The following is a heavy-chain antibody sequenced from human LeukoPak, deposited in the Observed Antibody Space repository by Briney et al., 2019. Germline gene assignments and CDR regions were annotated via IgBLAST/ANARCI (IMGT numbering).Heavy chain of an antibody. CDR3: AREPGIAVAGTAGIDY. V-gene: IGHV3-7*01. J-gene: IGHJ4*02. CDR2: IKQDGSEK. Sequence: PGGSLRLSCAASRFTFSSYWMSWVRQAPGKGLEWVANIKQDGSEKYYVDSVKGRFTISRDNAKNSLYLQMNSLRAEDTAVYYCAREPGIAVAGTAGIDYWGQGTLVTVSS. CDR1: RFTFSSYW. D-gene: IGHD6-19*01.